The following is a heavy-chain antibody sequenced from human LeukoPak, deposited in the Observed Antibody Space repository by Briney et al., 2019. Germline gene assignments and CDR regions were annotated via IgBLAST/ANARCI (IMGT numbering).Heavy chain of an antibody. V-gene: IGHV3-48*02. CDR2: ISSTGNTI. CDR1: GFTFSSYS. Sequence: GGSLRLSCAASGFTFSSYSMNWVRQAPGKGLEWVSYISSTGNTIYYADSVKGRFTLSRDNAKNSLYLQMNSLRDEDTAVYYCARRGSNSWALDYWGQGTLVTVSS. J-gene: IGHJ4*02. D-gene: IGHD6-13*01. CDR3: ARRGSNSWALDY.